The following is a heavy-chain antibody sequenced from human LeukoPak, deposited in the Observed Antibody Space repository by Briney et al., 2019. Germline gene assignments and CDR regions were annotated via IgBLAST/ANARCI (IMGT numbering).Heavy chain of an antibody. CDR2: IYSSGGN. CDR1: GGSISSNY. V-gene: IGHV4-4*07. D-gene: IGHD3-10*01. J-gene: IGHJ3*02. CDR3: ARGPTVRHRNVFDI. Sequence: SETLSLTCTVSGGSISSNYWSWIRQPAGKGLEWVGRIYSSGGNNYNPSLKSRVTMSVDTSRNQFSLKLTSVDAADTAVYYCARGPTVRHRNVFDIWGQGTMVTVSS.